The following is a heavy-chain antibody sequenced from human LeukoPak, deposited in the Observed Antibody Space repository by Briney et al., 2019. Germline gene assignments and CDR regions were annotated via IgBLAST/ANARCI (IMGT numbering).Heavy chain of an antibody. CDR3: ARHMFTSTVFDY. V-gene: IGHV3-74*01. CDR1: GFTFSSYW. CDR2: INPGGSYT. D-gene: IGHD2-8*02. J-gene: IGHJ4*02. Sequence: PGGSLRLSCAASGFTFSSYWMHWVRQTPEKGLVWVSVINPGGSYTEYADFVKGRFTISRDNAKNTLYLQLSSLTAADAAVYYCARHMFTSTVFDYWGQGTLVTVSS.